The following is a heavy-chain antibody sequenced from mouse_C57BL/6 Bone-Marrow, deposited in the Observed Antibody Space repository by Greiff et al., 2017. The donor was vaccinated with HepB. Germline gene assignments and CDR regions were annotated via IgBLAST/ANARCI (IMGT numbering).Heavy chain of an antibody. CDR1: GFTFSSYT. D-gene: IGHD2-14*01. J-gene: IGHJ2*01. CDR2: ISGGGGNT. CDR3: ARAGTWDFDY. Sequence: EVKVVESGGGLVKPGGSLKLSCAASGFTFSSYTMSWVRQTPEKRLEWVATISGGGGNTYYPDSVKGRFTISRDNAKNTLYLQMSSLRSEDTALYYCARAGTWDFDYWGQGTTLTVSS. V-gene: IGHV5-9*01.